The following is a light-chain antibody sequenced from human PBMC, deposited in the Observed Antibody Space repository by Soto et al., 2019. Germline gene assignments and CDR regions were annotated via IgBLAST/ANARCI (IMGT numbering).Light chain of an antibody. J-gene: IGLJ1*01. CDR1: SSDVGGYHY. V-gene: IGLV2-8*01. CDR3: SSYAGSDNLYV. CDR2: AVN. Sequence: QSALTQPPSASGSPGQSVTISCTGTSSDVGGYHYVSWYQQHPGKAPKLIIYAVNERPSGIPDRFSGSKSGNTASLTVSGLQADDEADYYCSSYAGSDNLYVFGTGTKVTVL.